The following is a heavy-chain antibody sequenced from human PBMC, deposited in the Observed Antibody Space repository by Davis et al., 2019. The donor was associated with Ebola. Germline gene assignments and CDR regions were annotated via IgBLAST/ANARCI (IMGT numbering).Heavy chain of an antibody. V-gene: IGHV4-59*08. J-gene: IGHJ3*01. CDR1: GASISPYS. CDR2: VYHSGNT. CDR3: ARQSVFDAFDV. Sequence: MPSEPLSLPFTVSGASISPYSWSWVRQPPGKRLEWIGYVYHSGNTYYSPSLRSRVTMSVDTSKNQVSLKLDSVTAADTAIYYCARQSVFDAFDVWGQGRLVSVSS.